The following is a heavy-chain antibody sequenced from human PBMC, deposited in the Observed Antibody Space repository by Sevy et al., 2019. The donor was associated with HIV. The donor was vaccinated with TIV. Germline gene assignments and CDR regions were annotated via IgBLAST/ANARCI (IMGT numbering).Heavy chain of an antibody. V-gene: IGHV1-8*01. CDR2: MNPNSGNT. D-gene: IGHD3-16*01. J-gene: IGHJ6*02. CDR3: ARGRGSKSLDV. Sequence: ASVKVSCKASGYTFTSYDINWVRQATGQGLEWMGWMNPNSGNTDHAQVFQGRVTMTRDTSKSTAYMELSSLRFEDTAVYYCARGRGSKSLDVWGQGTTVTVSS. CDR1: GYTFTSYD.